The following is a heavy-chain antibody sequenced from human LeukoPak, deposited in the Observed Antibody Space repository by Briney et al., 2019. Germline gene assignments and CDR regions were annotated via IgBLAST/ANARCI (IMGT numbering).Heavy chain of an antibody. CDR3: ARDSLRVVDY. CDR1: GGSISSGSYY. V-gene: IGHV4-61*02. Sequence: SETLSLTCTVSGGSISSGSYYWSWIRQPAGKGLEWIGRIYTSGSTNYNPSLKSRVTISVDTSKNQFSLKLSSVTAADTAVYYCARDSLRVVDYWGQGTLVTVSS. CDR2: IYTSGST. J-gene: IGHJ4*02. D-gene: IGHD3-3*01.